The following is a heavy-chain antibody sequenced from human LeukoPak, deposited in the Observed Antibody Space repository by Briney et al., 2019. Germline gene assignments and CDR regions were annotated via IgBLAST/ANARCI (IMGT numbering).Heavy chain of an antibody. CDR2: ISGSGGST. V-gene: IGHV3-23*01. CDR1: GFSFSSYA. CDR3: AKDPTMIVVVIPDY. J-gene: IGHJ4*02. D-gene: IGHD3-22*01. Sequence: GGSLRLSCAASGFSFSSYAMSWVRQAPGKGLEWVSAISGSGGSTYYADSVKGRFTISRDNSKNTLYLQMNSLRAEDTAVYYCAKDPTMIVVVIPDYWGQGTLVTVSS.